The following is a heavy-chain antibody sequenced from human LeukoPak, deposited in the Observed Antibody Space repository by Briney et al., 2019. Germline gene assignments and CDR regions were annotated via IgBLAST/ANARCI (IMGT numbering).Heavy chain of an antibody. Sequence: GGSLRLSCAASGFTFSSYWMSWVRQAPGMGLEWVANIKQDGSEKYYVDSVKGRFTISRDNAKNSLYLQMNSLRAEDTAVYYCARDGPSVDTAQNALMDVWGKGTTVTVSS. V-gene: IGHV3-7*01. J-gene: IGHJ6*03. CDR1: GFTFSSYW. CDR2: IKQDGSEK. D-gene: IGHD5-18*01. CDR3: ARDGPSVDTAQNALMDV.